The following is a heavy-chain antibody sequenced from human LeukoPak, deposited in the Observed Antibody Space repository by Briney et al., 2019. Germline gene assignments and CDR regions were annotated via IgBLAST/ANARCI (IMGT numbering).Heavy chain of an antibody. CDR2: IYPGDSDT. D-gene: IGHD1-26*01. Sequence: GESLKISCKGSGYRFTNYWIGWVRQMPGKGLEWMGIIYPGDSDTRYSPSFQGQVTIPADESISIAYLQWSSLKASDTAMYYCARRIGNNWFDPWGQGTLVTVSS. J-gene: IGHJ5*02. CDR3: ARRIGNNWFDP. CDR1: GYRFTNYW. V-gene: IGHV5-51*01.